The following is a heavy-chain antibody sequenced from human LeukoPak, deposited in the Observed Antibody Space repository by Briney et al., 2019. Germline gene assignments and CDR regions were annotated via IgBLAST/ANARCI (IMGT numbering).Heavy chain of an antibody. D-gene: IGHD3-22*01. CDR1: GFTFSSYG. J-gene: IGHJ4*02. CDR3: AKDFSRFYYDSSDDY. V-gene: IGHV3-33*06. Sequence: PGRSLRLSCAASGFTFSSYGMHCVRQAPGKGLEWVAVIGYDGSNKYYADSVKGRFTISRDNSKNTLYLQMNSLRAEDTAVYYCAKDFSRFYYDSSDDYWGQGTLVTVSS. CDR2: IGYDGSNK.